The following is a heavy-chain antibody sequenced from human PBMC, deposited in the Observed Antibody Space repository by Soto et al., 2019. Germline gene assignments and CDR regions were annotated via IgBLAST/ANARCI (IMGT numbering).Heavy chain of an antibody. J-gene: IGHJ6*02. CDR1: GYTFTSYY. D-gene: IGHD6-13*01. Sequence: ASVKVSCKASGYTFTSYYMHWVRQAPGQGLEWMGIINPSGGSTSYAQKFQGRVTMTRDTSTSTVYMELSSLTSEDTAVYYCAVWTNSSSSPYSYSGMDVWGQGTTVTVSS. CDR2: INPSGGST. V-gene: IGHV1-46*03. CDR3: AVWTNSSSSPYSYSGMDV.